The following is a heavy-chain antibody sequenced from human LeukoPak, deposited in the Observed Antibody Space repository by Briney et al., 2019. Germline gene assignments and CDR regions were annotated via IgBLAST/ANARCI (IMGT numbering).Heavy chain of an antibody. CDR3: ARDFSLEWLFGKINWFDP. J-gene: IGHJ5*02. CDR2: IYTSGST. V-gene: IGHV4-4*07. Sequence: SETLSLTCTVSGGSISSYYWSWIRQPAGKGLEWIGRIYTSGSTNYNPSLKSRVTMSVDTSKNQFSLKLSSVTAADTAVYYCARDFSLEWLFGKINWFDPWGQGTLVTVSS. D-gene: IGHD3-3*01. CDR1: GGSISSYY.